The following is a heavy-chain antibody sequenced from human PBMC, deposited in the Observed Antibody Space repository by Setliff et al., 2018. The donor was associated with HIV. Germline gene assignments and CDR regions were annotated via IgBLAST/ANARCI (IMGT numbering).Heavy chain of an antibody. D-gene: IGHD6-19*01. V-gene: IGHV4-39*01. Sequence: SETLSLTCTVSGGSASNSRYYWAWIRQPPGKGLEYIGSIHYNEKTYYNPSLKSRFTISRDNSKNTVYLQMNSLRAEDTAVYYCAKKVPGVGVAGPFDYWGQGTLVTVSS. CDR3: AKKVPGVGVAGPFDY. CDR1: GGSASNSRYY. CDR2: IHYNEKT. J-gene: IGHJ4*02.